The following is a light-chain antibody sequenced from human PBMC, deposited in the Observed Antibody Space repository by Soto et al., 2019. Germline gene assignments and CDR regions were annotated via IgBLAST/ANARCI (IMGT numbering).Light chain of an antibody. CDR1: QSVSSSY. V-gene: IGKV3-20*01. CDR2: GSS. J-gene: IGKJ4*01. CDR3: QHYGSLVLT. Sequence: EIVLTQSPGTLSLSPGERATLSCRARQSVSSSYLAWYQQKPGQAPRLLIYGSSSRATVIPDRFSGSGSGTDFTLTISRLEPEDFAVYYCQHYGSLVLTFGGGTKVEIK.